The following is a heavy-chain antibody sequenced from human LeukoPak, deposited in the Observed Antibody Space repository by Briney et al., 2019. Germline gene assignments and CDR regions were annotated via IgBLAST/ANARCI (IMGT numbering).Heavy chain of an antibody. J-gene: IGHJ4*02. Sequence: PSETLSLTCTVSGGSINTYYWGWIRQSPGKGLEWIGYIYSSGTTNYNPSLKSRVTMSIDTSENQCSLKLSSVTAADTALYYRARHGSGWSFDYWGRGALVRVSS. D-gene: IGHD6-19*01. CDR3: ARHGSGWSFDY. CDR2: IYSSGTT. CDR1: GGSINTYY. V-gene: IGHV4-59*08.